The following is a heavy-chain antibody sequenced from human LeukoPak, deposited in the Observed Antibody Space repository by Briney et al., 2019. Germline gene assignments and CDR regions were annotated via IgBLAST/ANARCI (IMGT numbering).Heavy chain of an antibody. CDR2: ISGSGGST. V-gene: IGHV3-23*01. CDR3: AKVVDFWSGYPSSDP. D-gene: IGHD3-3*01. Sequence: GGSLRLSCAASGFNFSSYAMSWVRQAPGKGLEWVSAISGSGGSTYYADSVKGRFTISRDNSKNTLYLQMNSLRAEDTAVYYCAKVVDFWSGYPSSDPWGQGTLVTVSS. CDR1: GFNFSSYA. J-gene: IGHJ5*02.